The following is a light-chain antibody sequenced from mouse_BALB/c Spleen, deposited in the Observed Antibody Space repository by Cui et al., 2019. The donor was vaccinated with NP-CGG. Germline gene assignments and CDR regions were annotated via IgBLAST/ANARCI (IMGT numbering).Light chain of an antibody. V-gene: IGLV1*01. J-gene: IGLJ1*01. CDR3: ALCYSNHWV. CDR2: GTN. CDR1: TGAVTTSNY. Sequence: AVVTQESALTTSPGETVTLTCRSSTGAVTTSNYANWVQEKPDHLFTGLIGGTNNRAPGVPARFSGSLIGDKAALTITGTQTEDEAMYFCALCYSNHWVFGGGTKLTVL.